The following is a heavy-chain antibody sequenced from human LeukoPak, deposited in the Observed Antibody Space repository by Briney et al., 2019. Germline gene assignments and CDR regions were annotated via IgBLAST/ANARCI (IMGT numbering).Heavy chain of an antibody. V-gene: IGHV3-30-3*01. J-gene: IGHJ6*02. CDR3: ARADIVVVTASYGMDV. CDR2: ISYGGSNK. D-gene: IGHD2-21*02. Sequence: PGGSLRLSCAASGFTFSSYAMSWVRQAPGKGLEWVAVISYGGSNKYYADSVKGRFTISRDNSKNTLYLQMNSLRAEDTAVYYCARADIVVVTASYGMDVWGQGTTVTVSS. CDR1: GFTFSSYA.